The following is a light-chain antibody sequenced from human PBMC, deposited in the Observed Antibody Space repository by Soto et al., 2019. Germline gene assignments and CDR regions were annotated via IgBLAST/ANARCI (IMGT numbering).Light chain of an antibody. CDR2: DVS. J-gene: IGLJ1*01. Sequence: QSALTQPASVSGSPGQSIAISCTGTSSDVGGYSYVSWYQQQPGKAPKLVISDVSNRPSGVSDRFSGSKSGNTASRTISGLQTEDEADYYCASYTTSSTYVFGTGTKLTVL. CDR3: ASYTTSSTYV. CDR1: SSDVGGYSY. V-gene: IGLV2-14*01.